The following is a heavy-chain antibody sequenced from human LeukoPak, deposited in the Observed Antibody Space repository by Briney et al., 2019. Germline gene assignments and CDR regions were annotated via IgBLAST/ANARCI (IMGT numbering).Heavy chain of an antibody. CDR1: GGSISSYSYY. CDR3: AREYQVGATIDY. CDR2: IYYSGST. Sequence: SETLSLTCTVSGGSISSYSYYWGWIRQPPGKGLEWIGSIYYSGSTYYNPSLKSRVTISVDTSKNQFSLKLSSVTAADTAVYYCAREYQVGATIDYWGQGTLVTVSS. J-gene: IGHJ4*02. D-gene: IGHD1-26*01. V-gene: IGHV4-39*07.